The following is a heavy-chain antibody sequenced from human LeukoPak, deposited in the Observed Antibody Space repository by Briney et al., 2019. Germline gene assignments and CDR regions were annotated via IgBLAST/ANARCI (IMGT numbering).Heavy chain of an antibody. V-gene: IGHV3-11*01. Sequence: GTLSLTCTASGFTFGSHYVSWIRQAPGKGPEWISYISGSGSDISDADSVKGRITISSTNTKNLLHLQMYRTTAEDTDVYRGVRQAESAGGQWGQGTLIAVSS. D-gene: IGHD2-8*02. CDR1: GFTFGSHY. CDR3: VRQAESAGGQ. CDR2: ISGSGSDI. J-gene: IGHJ4*01.